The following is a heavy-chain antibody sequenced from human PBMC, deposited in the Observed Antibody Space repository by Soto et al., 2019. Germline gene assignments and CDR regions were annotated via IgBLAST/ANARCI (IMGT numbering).Heavy chain of an antibody. CDR3: AHGRPHYYDSSGSFDY. V-gene: IGHV2-5*01. CDR2: IYWNDDK. J-gene: IGHJ4*02. CDR1: GFSLSTSGVG. Sequence: SGPTLVNPTQTLTLTCTFSGFSLSTSGVGVGWIRQPPGKALEWLALIYWNDDKRYSPSLKSRLTITKDTSKNQVVLTMTNMDPVDTATYYCAHGRPHYYDSSGSFDYWGQGTLVTVSS. D-gene: IGHD3-22*01.